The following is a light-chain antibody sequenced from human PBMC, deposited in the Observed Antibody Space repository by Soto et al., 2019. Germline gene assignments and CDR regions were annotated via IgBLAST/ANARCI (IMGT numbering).Light chain of an antibody. CDR3: QSYDSSLSGWV. V-gene: IGLV1-40*01. CDR2: GNS. CDR1: SSNIGAGYD. Sequence: QSVLTQPPSVSGAPGQRVTISCTGSSSNIGAGYDVPWYQQLPGTAPKLLIYGNSNRPSGVPDRFSGSKSGTSASLAITGLQAEDESDYYCQSYDSSLSGWVFGGGTKRTVL. J-gene: IGLJ3*02.